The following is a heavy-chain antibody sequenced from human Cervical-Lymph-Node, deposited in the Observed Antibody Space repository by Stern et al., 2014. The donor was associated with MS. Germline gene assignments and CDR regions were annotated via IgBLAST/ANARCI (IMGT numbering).Heavy chain of an antibody. CDR3: AKDRQRRYDYDSSGYAYFDY. CDR1: GFIFTTYG. V-gene: IGHV3-30*18. Sequence: VHLVESGGGVVQSGRSLRLSCAASGFIFTTYGMHWVRQAPGKGLEWVAVISYDGTKTYYAEFVKGLFSISRDTSNNMVYLQMSGLRADDTAVYFCAKDRQRRYDYDSSGYAYFDYWGQGTLVTVSS. CDR2: ISYDGTKT. J-gene: IGHJ4*02. D-gene: IGHD3-22*01.